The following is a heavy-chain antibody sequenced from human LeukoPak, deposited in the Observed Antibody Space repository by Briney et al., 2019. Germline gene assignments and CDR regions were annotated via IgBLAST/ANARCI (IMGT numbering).Heavy chain of an antibody. D-gene: IGHD2-15*01. J-gene: IGHJ4*02. CDR1: GGSISSYY. V-gene: IGHV4-4*07. CDR2: IYTSGST. CDR3: ARAEGYCSGGSCYWPFDY. Sequence: PSETLSLTCTVSGGSISSYYWSWIRQPAGKGLEWIGRIYTSGSTNYNPSLKSRVTMLVDTSKNQFSLKLSSVTAADTAVYYCARAEGYCSGGSCYWPFDYWGQGTLVTVSS.